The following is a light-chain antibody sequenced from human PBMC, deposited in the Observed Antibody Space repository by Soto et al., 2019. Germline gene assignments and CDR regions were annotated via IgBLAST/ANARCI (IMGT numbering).Light chain of an antibody. CDR2: GAS. Sequence: EIVLTQSPGTLSLSPGERATLSCRASQSVSSSYLAWYQQKPGQAPRLLIYGASSRAEGISDRFSGSGSGTDFILTIRRLEPEDFAVYYCQQYVRSTWTFGQGTKV. V-gene: IGKV3-20*01. J-gene: IGKJ1*01. CDR3: QQYVRSTWT. CDR1: QSVSSSY.